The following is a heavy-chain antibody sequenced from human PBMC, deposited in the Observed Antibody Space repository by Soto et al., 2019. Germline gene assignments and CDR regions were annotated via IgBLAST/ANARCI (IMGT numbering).Heavy chain of an antibody. CDR3: ARHGDIVVVPAASNWFDP. V-gene: IGHV4-34*01. CDR2: INHSGST. CDR1: GGSFSGYS. D-gene: IGHD2-2*01. J-gene: IGHJ5*02. Sequence: SETLSLTCAVYGGSFSGYSWSWIRQPPGKGLEWIGEINHSGSTNYNPSLKSRVTISVDTSKNQFSLKLSSVTAADTAVYYCARHGDIVVVPAASNWFDPWGQGTLVTVSS.